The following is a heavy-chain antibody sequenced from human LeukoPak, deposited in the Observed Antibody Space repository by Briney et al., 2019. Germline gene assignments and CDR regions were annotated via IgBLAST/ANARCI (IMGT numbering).Heavy chain of an antibody. D-gene: IGHD5-18*01. Sequence: SDTLSLTCDVSGDSISSSNWWTWIRQPPGKGLEWIGYVFYSGSTHYNPSLKSRVSMSVDTSKSQFSLKLSSVTAVDTAVYYCARKPDGHRYGIDYWGHGTLVTVSS. CDR1: GDSISSSNW. V-gene: IGHV4-28*01. CDR2: VFYSGST. CDR3: ARKPDGHRYGIDY. J-gene: IGHJ4*01.